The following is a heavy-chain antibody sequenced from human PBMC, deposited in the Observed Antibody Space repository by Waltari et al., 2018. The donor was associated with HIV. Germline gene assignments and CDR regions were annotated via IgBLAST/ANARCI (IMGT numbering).Heavy chain of an antibody. Sequence: QLIQSTSALKRPGASVTISCQVSGYPLSDLSMQWVRQGRGQRLEWMGGFAPKNGKPVYSQRFWGRVSLAEDTSEDTAFLELNRLTSDDTAVYYCVTLYNESPLYSNFWGQGTLVTV. J-gene: IGHJ1*01. CDR2: FAPKNGKP. D-gene: IGHD2-15*01. V-gene: IGHV1-24*01. CDR3: VTLYNESPLYSNF. CDR1: GYPLSDLS.